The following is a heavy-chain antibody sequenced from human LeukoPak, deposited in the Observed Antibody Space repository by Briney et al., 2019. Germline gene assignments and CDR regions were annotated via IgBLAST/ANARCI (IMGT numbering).Heavy chain of an antibody. CDR1: GFTFSSYW. CDR3: AREKVGAPRLFDY. J-gene: IGHJ4*02. CDR2: INSDESST. D-gene: IGHD1-26*01. Sequence: PGGSLRLSCAASGFTFSSYWMHWVRHAPGKGLVWVSRINSDESSTSYADSVKGRFTISRDNAKNTLYLQMNSLRAEDTAVYYCAREKVGAPRLFDYWGQGTLVTVSS. V-gene: IGHV3-74*01.